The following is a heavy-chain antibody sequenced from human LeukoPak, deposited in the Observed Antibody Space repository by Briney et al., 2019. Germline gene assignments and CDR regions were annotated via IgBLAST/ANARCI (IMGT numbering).Heavy chain of an antibody. D-gene: IGHD3-10*01. Sequence: KPSETLSLTCAVYGGSFSGYYWSWIRQPPGKGLEWIGEINHSGGTNYNPSLKSRVTISVDTSKNQFSLKLSSVTAADTAVYYCARGGWGAMVRGVIAFDYWGQGTLVTVSS. CDR3: ARGGWGAMVRGVIAFDY. J-gene: IGHJ4*02. V-gene: IGHV4-34*01. CDR2: INHSGGT. CDR1: GGSFSGYY.